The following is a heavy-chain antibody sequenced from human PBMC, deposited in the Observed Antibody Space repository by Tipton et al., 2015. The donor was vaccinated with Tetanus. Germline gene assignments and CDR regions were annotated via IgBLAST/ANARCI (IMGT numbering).Heavy chain of an antibody. CDR3: AREADCSGGSCFSGDFDT. J-gene: IGHJ4*02. V-gene: IGHV3-33*01. CDR1: GLFFKNAW. D-gene: IGHD2-15*01. Sequence: SLRLSCATSGLFFKNAWMNWVRQAPGKGLEWLAVSWYDGTDKYYADSVKGRFTISRDNSKNTLYLQMNSPRAEDTALYYCAREADCSGGSCFSGDFDTWGQGTQGTVSS. CDR2: SWYDGTDK.